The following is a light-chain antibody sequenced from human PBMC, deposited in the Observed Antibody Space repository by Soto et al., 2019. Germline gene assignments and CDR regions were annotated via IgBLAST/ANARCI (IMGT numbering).Light chain of an antibody. Sequence: IQVTQSPSSLSASGGDRVTISCRASQGIRNDLGWYQQKPGKATKRLIYAASSLPSGVPSTLSDSGSGTEFTLTISSLQPTDFEPHYCIQHNSDTPITFGQGTRLEIK. CDR1: QGIRND. CDR2: AAS. CDR3: IQHNSDTPIT. V-gene: IGKV1-17*01. J-gene: IGKJ5*01.